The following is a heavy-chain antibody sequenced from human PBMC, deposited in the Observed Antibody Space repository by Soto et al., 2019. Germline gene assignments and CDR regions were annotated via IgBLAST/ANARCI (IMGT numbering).Heavy chain of an antibody. Sequence: PGGSLRLSCAASGFTFSSYAMSWVRQAPGKGLEWVSAISGSGGSTYYADSVKGRLTISRDDSKNTLYLQMNSLRAEDTAIFYCARDPFGYYVNYFDNWGQGTLVTVSS. CDR1: GFTFSSYA. CDR2: ISGSGGST. J-gene: IGHJ4*02. V-gene: IGHV3-23*01. CDR3: ARDPFGYYVNYFDN. D-gene: IGHD1-26*01.